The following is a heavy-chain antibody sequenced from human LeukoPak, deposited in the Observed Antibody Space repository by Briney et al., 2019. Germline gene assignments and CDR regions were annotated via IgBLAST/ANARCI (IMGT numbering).Heavy chain of an antibody. CDR3: ARSPRSYCGSRSWIDY. D-gene: IGHD3-10*01. V-gene: IGHV4-39*01. J-gene: IGHJ4*02. Sequence: SETLSLTCTVSGGSISTTSYYWGWIRQPPGKGLEWIGSIYYSGATYYNPSLKSRVTISVDTSKNQFSLKVSSVTATDTAMYYCARSPRSYCGSRSWIDYWGQGTLVTVSS. CDR2: IYYSGAT. CDR1: GGSISTTSYY.